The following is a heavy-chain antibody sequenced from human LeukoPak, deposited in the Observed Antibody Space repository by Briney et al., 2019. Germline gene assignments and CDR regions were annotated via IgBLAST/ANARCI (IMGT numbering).Heavy chain of an antibody. V-gene: IGHV4-59*01. CDR3: ARDLFYDDYYNNAFDI. D-gene: IGHD4-17*01. J-gene: IGHJ3*02. CDR2: IYYSGST. Sequence: SETLSLTCTVSGGSISSYYWSWIRQPPGKGLEWIGYIYYSGSTNYNPSLKGRVTISIDASKKQFSLKLSSVTAADSAVYYCARDLFYDDYYNNAFDIWGQGTMVTVSS. CDR1: GGSISSYY.